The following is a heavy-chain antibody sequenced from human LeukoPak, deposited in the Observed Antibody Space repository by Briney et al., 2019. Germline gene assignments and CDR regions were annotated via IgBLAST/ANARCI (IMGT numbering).Heavy chain of an antibody. V-gene: IGHV4-31*03. CDR2: IYYSGST. D-gene: IGHD4-23*01. CDR1: GGSISSGGYY. Sequence: PSETLSLTCTVSGGSISSGGYYWSWIRQHPGKGLEWIGYIYYSGSTYYNPSLKSRVTISVDTSKNQFSLKLSSVTAADTAVYYCARDRRLDYGGNSRAFDIWGQGTMVTVSS. J-gene: IGHJ3*02. CDR3: ARDRRLDYGGNSRAFDI.